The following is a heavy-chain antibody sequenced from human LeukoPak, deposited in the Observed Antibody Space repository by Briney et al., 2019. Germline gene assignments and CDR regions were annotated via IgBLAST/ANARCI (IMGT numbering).Heavy chain of an antibody. CDR2: ISGSGGST. J-gene: IGHJ3*02. Sequence: GGSLRLSCAASGFAFSSYGMSWVRQAPGKGLEWVSAISGSGGSTYYADSVKGRFTISRDNSKNTLYLQMNSLRADDTAVYYCARDPSGWTTNDAFDIWGQGTMVTVSS. CDR3: ARDPSGWTTNDAFDI. D-gene: IGHD6-19*01. CDR1: GFAFSSYG. V-gene: IGHV3-23*01.